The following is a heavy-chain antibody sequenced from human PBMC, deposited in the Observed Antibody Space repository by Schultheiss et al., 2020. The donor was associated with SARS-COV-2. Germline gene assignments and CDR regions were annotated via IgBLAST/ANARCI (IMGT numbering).Heavy chain of an antibody. Sequence: SETLSLTCAVYGGSFSGYYWGWIRQPPGKGLEWIGEINHSGSTNYNPSLKSRVTISLDTSKNQFSLKLSSVTAADTAVYYCARTYCSSTSCLYGYYYYYMDVWGKGTTVTVSS. V-gene: IGHV4-34*01. D-gene: IGHD2-2*01. J-gene: IGHJ6*03. CDR2: INHSGST. CDR3: ARTYCSSTSCLYGYYYYYMDV. CDR1: GGSFSGYY.